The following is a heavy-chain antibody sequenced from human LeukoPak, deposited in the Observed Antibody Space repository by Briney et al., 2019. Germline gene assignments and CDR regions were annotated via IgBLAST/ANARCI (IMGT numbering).Heavy chain of an antibody. D-gene: IGHD6-13*01. V-gene: IGHV1-18*01. CDR1: GYTFTSYG. J-gene: IGHJ4*02. Sequence: APVKVSCKASGYTFTSYGISWVRQAPGQGLEWMGWISAYNGNTNYAQKLQGRVTMTTDTSTSTAYMELRSLRSDDTAVYYCARVGQQQLVLSGYIWGQGTLVTVSS. CDR2: ISAYNGNT. CDR3: ARVGQQQLVLSGYI.